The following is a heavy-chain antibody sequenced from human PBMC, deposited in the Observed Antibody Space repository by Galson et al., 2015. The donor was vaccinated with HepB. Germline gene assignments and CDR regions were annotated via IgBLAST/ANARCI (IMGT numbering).Heavy chain of an antibody. CDR3: ARHHGPFNYYYGMDV. V-gene: IGHV4-59*08. D-gene: IGHD4-17*01. J-gene: IGHJ6*02. CDR1: GGSISSYY. Sequence: LSLTCTVSGGSISSYYWSWIRQPPGKGLEWIGYIYYSGSTNYNPSLKSRVTISVDTSKNQFSLKLSSVTAADTAVYYCARHHGPFNYYYGMDVWGQGTTVTVSS. CDR2: IYYSGST.